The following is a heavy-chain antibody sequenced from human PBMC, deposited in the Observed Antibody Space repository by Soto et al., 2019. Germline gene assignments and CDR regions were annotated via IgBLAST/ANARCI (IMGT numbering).Heavy chain of an antibody. Sequence: ASVKVSCKASGYTYTSYGISCVRQAHEQGLEWMGWISAYNGNTNYAQKLQGRVTMTTDTSTSTAYMELRSLRSDDTAVYYCARDRPLSRSRSWLPSLDYWGQGTLVTVSS. CDR3: ARDRPLSRSRSWLPSLDY. D-gene: IGHD6-13*01. J-gene: IGHJ4*02. CDR2: ISAYNGNT. CDR1: GYTYTSYG. V-gene: IGHV1-18*01.